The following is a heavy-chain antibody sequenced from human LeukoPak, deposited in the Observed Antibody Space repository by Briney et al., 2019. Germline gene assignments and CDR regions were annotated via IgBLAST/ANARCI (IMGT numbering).Heavy chain of an antibody. D-gene: IGHD1-1*01. V-gene: IGHV4-31*03. Sequence: SQTLSLTCTVSGGSISSGGYYWSWIRQHPGKGLEWIGYIYNSGSTYYNPSLKSRVTISVDTSKNQFSLKLSSVTAADTAVYYCARADIGWNPADYWGQGTLVIVSS. CDR2: IYNSGST. CDR3: ARADIGWNPADY. CDR1: GGSISSGGYY. J-gene: IGHJ4*02.